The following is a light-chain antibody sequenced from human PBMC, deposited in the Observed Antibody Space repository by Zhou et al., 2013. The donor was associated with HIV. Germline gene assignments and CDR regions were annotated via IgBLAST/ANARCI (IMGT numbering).Light chain of an antibody. CDR3: QQYNTLVT. CDR1: QDISNS. J-gene: IGKJ2*01. Sequence: DIQMTQSPSSLSASVADRVTITCRASQDISNSLAWFQQKPGKAPVSLIYAASRLQSGVPSRFSGSGSGTEFTLTISSLQPDDFATYYCQQYNTLVTFGQGTKLEIK. CDR2: AAS. V-gene: IGKV1-16*01.